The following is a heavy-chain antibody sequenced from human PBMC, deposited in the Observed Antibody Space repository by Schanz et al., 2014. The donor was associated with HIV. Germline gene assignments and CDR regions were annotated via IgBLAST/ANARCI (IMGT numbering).Heavy chain of an antibody. Sequence: QVQLVQSGGGVVQPGRSLRLSCAASGFNFNGYAMHWVRQAPGTGLEWVALISYDGTEKSYADSVKGRFTISRDNSKNTLYLQMNSLRAEDTGVYYCVKPGGLCANSVCPTNWFDPWGQGALVTVSS. V-gene: IGHV3-30*18. CDR3: VKPGGLCANSVCPTNWFDP. D-gene: IGHD2-8*01. CDR1: GFNFNGYA. CDR2: ISYDGTEK. J-gene: IGHJ5*02.